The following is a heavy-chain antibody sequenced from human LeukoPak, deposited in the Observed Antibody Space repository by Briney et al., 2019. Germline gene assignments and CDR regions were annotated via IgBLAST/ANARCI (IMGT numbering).Heavy chain of an antibody. CDR3: AKTSGSYLSSEAFDY. CDR2: ISWNSGSI. J-gene: IGHJ4*02. V-gene: IGHV3-9*03. Sequence: GRSLRLSCAASGFTFVDYAMHWVRQAPGKGLEWVSGISWNSGSIGYADSVKGRFTISRDNAKNSLYLQMNRLRAEDMALYYCAKTSGSYLSSEAFDYWGQGTLVTVSS. CDR1: GFTFVDYA. D-gene: IGHD1-26*01.